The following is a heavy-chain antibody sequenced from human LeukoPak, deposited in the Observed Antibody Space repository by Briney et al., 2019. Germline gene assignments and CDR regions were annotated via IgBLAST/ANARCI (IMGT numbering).Heavy chain of an antibody. J-gene: IGHJ5*02. CDR1: GGSISSYY. CDR3: ARHLVVSWFDP. CDR2: IYYSGST. Sequence: KPSETLSLTCTVPGGSISSYYWSWIRQPPGKGLEWIGYIYYSGSTNYNPSLKSRVTISVDTSKNQFSLKLSSMTAADTAVYYCARHLVVSWFDPWGQGTLVTVSS. D-gene: IGHD2-2*01. V-gene: IGHV4-59*08.